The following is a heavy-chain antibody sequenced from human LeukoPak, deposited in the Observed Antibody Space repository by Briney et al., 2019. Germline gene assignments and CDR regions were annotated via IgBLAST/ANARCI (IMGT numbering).Heavy chain of an antibody. D-gene: IGHD4-17*01. J-gene: IGHJ4*02. CDR1: GGTFSSYA. Sequence: ASVKVSCKASGGTFSSYAISWVRQAPGQGLEWMGGIIPIFGTANYAQKFKGRVTITADESTSTAYMELSSLRSEDTAVYYCARGSGYGDPFDYWGQGTLVTVSS. CDR3: ARGSGYGDPFDY. CDR2: IIPIFGTA. V-gene: IGHV1-69*13.